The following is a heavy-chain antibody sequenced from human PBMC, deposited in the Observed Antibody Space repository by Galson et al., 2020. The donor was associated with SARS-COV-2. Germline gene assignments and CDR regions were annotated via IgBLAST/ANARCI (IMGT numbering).Heavy chain of an antibody. J-gene: IGHJ6*03. CDR3: ARGRYSSSWGYYYYYMDV. CDR1: GFIVSSNY. D-gene: IGHD6-13*01. V-gene: IGHV3-53*01. Sequence: GESQKISCAASGFIVSSNYMSWVRQAPGKGLEWVSIIYSGGSTYYADSVKGRFTISRDNSKNTLYLQMNSLRAEDTAVYYCARGRYSSSWGYYYYYMDVWGKVTTVTISS. CDR2: IYSGGST.